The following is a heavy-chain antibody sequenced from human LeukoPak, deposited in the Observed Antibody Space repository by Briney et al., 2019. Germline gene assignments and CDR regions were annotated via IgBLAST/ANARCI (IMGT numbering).Heavy chain of an antibody. CDR1: GYTFTGQY. V-gene: IGHV1-2*02. J-gene: IGHJ4*02. Sequence: ASVKVSCKASGYTFTGQYIHWVRQAPGQGLEWMGWIDPNSGGTNYAQKFQGRVTITRDTSISTVYMELSRLTSDDTAVYYCASRSASGNWFLGYWGQGSLVTLSS. CDR2: IDPNSGGT. D-gene: IGHD3-10*01. CDR3: ASRSASGNWFLGY.